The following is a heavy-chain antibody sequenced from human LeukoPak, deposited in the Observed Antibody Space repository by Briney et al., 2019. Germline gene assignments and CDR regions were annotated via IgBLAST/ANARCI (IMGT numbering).Heavy chain of an antibody. J-gene: IGHJ5*02. D-gene: IGHD6-13*01. CDR2: INPSGGST. CDR3: ARGIGPADGIAAAGGWFDP. V-gene: IGHV1-46*01. CDR1: GYTFTSYY. Sequence: ASVXXXCKASGYTFTSYYXHWVRQXPGEGREWRGXINPSGGSTSYAQKFQGRVTMTRDTSTSTVYMELSSLRSEDTAVYYCARGIGPADGIAAAGGWFDPWGQGTLVTVSS.